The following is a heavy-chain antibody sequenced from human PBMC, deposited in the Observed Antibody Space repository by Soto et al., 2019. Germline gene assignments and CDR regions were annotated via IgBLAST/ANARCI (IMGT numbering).Heavy chain of an antibody. CDR1: GFNFNSYT. CDR2: ISSSGYI. D-gene: IGHD2-15*01. J-gene: IGHJ6*02. Sequence: PGWSLRLSCAASGFNFNSYTINCVRQAPGKRLEWLSSISSSGYIFSTDSVRGRFTISRDNAKNSVYLQINSLRAEDTAVYFCVRDCSGGGCCDGMDVCGRGSSVTVS. V-gene: IGHV3-21*01. CDR3: VRDCSGGGCCDGMDV.